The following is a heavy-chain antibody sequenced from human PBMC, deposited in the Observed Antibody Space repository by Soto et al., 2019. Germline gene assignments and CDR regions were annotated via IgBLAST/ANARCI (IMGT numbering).Heavy chain of an antibody. CDR1: GFTFSSYA. D-gene: IGHD7-27*01. J-gene: IGHJ3*02. CDR3: AKDTPSGGWGPDAFDI. CDR2: ISGSGGST. V-gene: IGHV3-23*01. Sequence: GGSLRLSCAASGFTFSSYAMSWVRQAPGKGLEWVSAISGSGGSTYYADSVKGRFTISRDNSKNTLYLQMNSLRAEDTAVYYCAKDTPSGGWGPDAFDIWGQGTMVTVSS.